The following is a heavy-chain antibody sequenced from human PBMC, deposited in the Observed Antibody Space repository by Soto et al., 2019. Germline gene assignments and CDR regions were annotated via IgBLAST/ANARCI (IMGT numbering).Heavy chain of an antibody. CDR3: ARRWGRTFDY. Sequence: SETLSLTCTVSGGSISSYYLSWIRQPPGKGLEWIGYIYYSGSTNYNPSLKSRVTISVDTSKNQFSLKLSSVTAADTAVYYCARRWGRTFDYWGQGTLVTVSS. CDR2: IYYSGST. V-gene: IGHV4-59*08. J-gene: IGHJ4*02. CDR1: GGSISSYY. D-gene: IGHD7-27*01.